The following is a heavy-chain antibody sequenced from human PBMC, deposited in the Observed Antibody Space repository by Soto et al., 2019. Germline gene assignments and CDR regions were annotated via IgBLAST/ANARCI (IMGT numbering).Heavy chain of an antibody. CDR1: GGSLSSSNW. CDR3: VHHGGVPYYHDV. D-gene: IGHD1-26*01. CDR2: XXYXGXX. Sequence: SETPSLTCAVSGGSLSSSNWWSWVRQPPGQTLEWXGEXXYXGXXXYXXSLSSRVTMSAYQSNNVFSLRLTSVTAADTAMYYCVHHGGVPYYHDVWG. V-gene: IGHV4-4*02. J-gene: IGHJ6*02.